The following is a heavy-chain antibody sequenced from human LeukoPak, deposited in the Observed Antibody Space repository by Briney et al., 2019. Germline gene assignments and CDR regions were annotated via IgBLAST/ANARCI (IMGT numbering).Heavy chain of an antibody. J-gene: IGHJ2*01. D-gene: IGHD4-17*01. CDR2: IYTSGST. V-gene: IGHV4-61*02. CDR1: GGSISSGSYY. Sequence: SETLSLTCTVSGGSISSGSYYWSWIRQPAGKGLEWIGRIYTSGSTNYSPSLKSRVTISVDTSKNQFSLKLSSVNAADTAVYYCARVLRPDWYFDLWGRGTLVTVSS. CDR3: ARVLRPDWYFDL.